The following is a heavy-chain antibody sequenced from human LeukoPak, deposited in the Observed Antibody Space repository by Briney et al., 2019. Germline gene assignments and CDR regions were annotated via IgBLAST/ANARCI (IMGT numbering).Heavy chain of an antibody. CDR3: VKTRATVIRGRLGPFDY. Sequence: GGSLRLSCAASGFTFNNYAMSWLRQAPGKGLEWVSGIRAGGYDTYHADSVKGRFTISRNTSKNTLELQMNRLGVEDTPIYYCVKTRATVIRGRLGPFDYWGQGALVTVSS. J-gene: IGHJ4*02. CDR1: GFTFNNYA. V-gene: IGHV3-23*01. D-gene: IGHD3-10*01. CDR2: IRAGGYDT.